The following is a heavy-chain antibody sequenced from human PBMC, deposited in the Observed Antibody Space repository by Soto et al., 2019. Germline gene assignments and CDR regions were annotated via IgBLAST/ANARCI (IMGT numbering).Heavy chain of an antibody. V-gene: IGHV1-69*13. CDR2: IIPIFGTA. J-gene: IGHJ5*02. CDR3: ARDMDKWGITGTTGWFDP. CDR1: GGTFCSYA. D-gene: IGHD1-7*01. Sequence: VKVSCKASGGTFCSYAISWVRQAPGQGLEWMGGIIPIFGTANYAQKFQGRVTITADESTSTAYMELSSLRSEDTAVYYCARDMDKWGITGTTGWFDPWGQGTLVTVSS.